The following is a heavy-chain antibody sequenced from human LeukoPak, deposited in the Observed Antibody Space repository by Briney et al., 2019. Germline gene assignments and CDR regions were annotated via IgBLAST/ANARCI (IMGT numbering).Heavy chain of an antibody. Sequence: PSETLSLTCTVSGGSISSYYWGWIRQPPGRGLEWIGSMYYSGSTYYNPSLKSRVTISINTSKNQFSLKLSSVTAADTAVYYCARAGGSGLIDYWGQGTLVTVSS. V-gene: IGHV4-39*07. CDR2: MYYSGST. CDR3: ARAGGSGLIDY. J-gene: IGHJ4*02. D-gene: IGHD6-19*01. CDR1: GGSISSYY.